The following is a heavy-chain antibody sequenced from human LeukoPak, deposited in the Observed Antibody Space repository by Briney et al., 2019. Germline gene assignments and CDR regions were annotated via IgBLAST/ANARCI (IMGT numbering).Heavy chain of an antibody. Sequence: PSETLSLTCTVSGGSISSSSYYRGWIRQPPGKGLEWIGTIYYSGSTYNNPSLKSRVTISVDTSKNQFSLKLTSVTAADTAVYYCARDRGQSIAARYYYYYMDVWGKGTAVTVSS. D-gene: IGHD6-6*01. J-gene: IGHJ6*03. CDR2: IYYSGST. V-gene: IGHV4-39*07. CDR3: ARDRGQSIAARYYYYYMDV. CDR1: GGSISSSSYY.